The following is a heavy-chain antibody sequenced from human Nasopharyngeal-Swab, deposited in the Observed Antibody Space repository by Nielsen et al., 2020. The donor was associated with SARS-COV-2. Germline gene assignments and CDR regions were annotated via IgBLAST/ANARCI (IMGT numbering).Heavy chain of an antibody. V-gene: IGHV3-23*01. Sequence: GGSLRLSCAASGFTFSRFGMGWVRQAPGKGLEWVSAISASGVTTYYADSVKGRFTISRDNSKNTLYLQMNSLRAEDTAVYYCAKDHYYGSGSPHYWGQGTLVTVSS. CDR1: GFTFSRFG. CDR2: ISASGVTT. J-gene: IGHJ4*02. D-gene: IGHD3-10*01. CDR3: AKDHYYGSGSPHY.